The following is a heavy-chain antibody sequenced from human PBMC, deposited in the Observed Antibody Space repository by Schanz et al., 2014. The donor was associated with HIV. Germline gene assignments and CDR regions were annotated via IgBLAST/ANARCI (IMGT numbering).Heavy chain of an antibody. V-gene: IGHV3-48*04. J-gene: IGHJ4*02. D-gene: IGHD3-10*01. Sequence: VQLVESGGGVVQPGRSLRLSCAGSGFSFDTFGIHWVRQAPGKGLEWVSYISGSGDNIYYADSVKGRFTISRDNARTSLYLQMNSLRAEDTAVYYCARVFGRTYGWPDYWGQGTLVTVSS. CDR1: GFSFDTFG. CDR3: ARVFGRTYGWPDY. CDR2: ISGSGDNI.